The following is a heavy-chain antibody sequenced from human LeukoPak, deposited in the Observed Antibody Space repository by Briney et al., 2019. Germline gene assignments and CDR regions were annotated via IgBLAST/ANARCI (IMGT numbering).Heavy chain of an antibody. V-gene: IGHV3-21*01. J-gene: IGHJ4*02. Sequence: GGSLRLSCAASGFTFSNYYMNWVRRAPGKGLEWVSSISSGSSYIYYADSLKGRFTISRDNAQNSLYLQMNSLRAEDTAVYYCATGVRGYNSALDYWGQGTLVTVSP. CDR1: GFTFSNYY. CDR2: ISSGSSYI. D-gene: IGHD6-19*01. CDR3: ATGVRGYNSALDY.